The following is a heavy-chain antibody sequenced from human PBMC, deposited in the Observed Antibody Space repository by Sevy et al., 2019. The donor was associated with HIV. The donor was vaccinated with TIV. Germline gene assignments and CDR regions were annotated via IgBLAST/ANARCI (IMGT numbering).Heavy chain of an antibody. D-gene: IGHD2-21*02. CDR2: ISYDGGTK. J-gene: IGHJ4*02. Sequence: GGSLRLSCAASGFIFSSYGMHWVRQAPGKGLEWVAIISYDGGTKYYAESMKGRFTISRDNSKNTLYLQMDSLRPEDTALYYCVRSDCGTDCRVLDCWGQGTLVTVSS. CDR1: GFIFSSYG. CDR3: VRSDCGTDCRVLDC. V-gene: IGHV3-30*03.